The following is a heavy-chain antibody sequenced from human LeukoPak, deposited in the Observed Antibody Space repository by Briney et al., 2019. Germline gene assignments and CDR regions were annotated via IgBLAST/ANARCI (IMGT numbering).Heavy chain of an antibody. CDR1: GFTFSSYE. V-gene: IGHV3-48*03. D-gene: IGHD3-22*01. J-gene: IGHJ6*03. Sequence: PGGSLRLSCAASGFTFSSYEMNWVRQAPGKGLEWVSYISSSGSTIYYADSVKGRFTISRDNAKNSLYLQMNSLRAEDTAVYYCAKDRGSSGYPSYYYYYMDVWGKGTTVTVSS. CDR2: ISSSGSTI. CDR3: AKDRGSSGYPSYYYYYMDV.